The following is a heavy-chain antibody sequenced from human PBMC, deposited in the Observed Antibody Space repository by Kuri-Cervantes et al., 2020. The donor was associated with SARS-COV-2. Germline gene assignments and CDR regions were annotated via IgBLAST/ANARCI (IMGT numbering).Heavy chain of an antibody. V-gene: IGHV3-7*01. J-gene: IGHJ4*02. CDR2: IKQDGSEK. CDR3: ARVGRFRGNYFDY. CDR1: GFTFSSYW. D-gene: IGHD3-10*01. Sequence: GESLKISCAASGFTFSSYWMSWVRQAPGKGLEWVANIKQDGSEKYYVDSVKGRFTISRDNAKNSLYLQMNSLRAEDTAVYYCARVGRFRGNYFDYWGQGTLVTVSS.